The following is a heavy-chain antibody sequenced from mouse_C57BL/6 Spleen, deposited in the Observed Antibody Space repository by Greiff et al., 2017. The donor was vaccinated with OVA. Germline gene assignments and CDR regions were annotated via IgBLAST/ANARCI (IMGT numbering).Heavy chain of an antibody. CDR3: ARWGSSYYYAMDD. CDR2: INPNNGGT. CDR1: GYTFTDYY. D-gene: IGHD3-2*02. V-gene: IGHV1-26*01. J-gene: IGHJ4*01. Sequence: VQLQQSGPELVKPGASVKISCKASGYTFTDYYMNWVKQSHGKSLEWIGDINPNNGGTSYNQKFKGKATLTVDKSSSTAYMEIRSLTSEDSAVYYCARWGSSYYYAMDDWGQGTSVTVSS.